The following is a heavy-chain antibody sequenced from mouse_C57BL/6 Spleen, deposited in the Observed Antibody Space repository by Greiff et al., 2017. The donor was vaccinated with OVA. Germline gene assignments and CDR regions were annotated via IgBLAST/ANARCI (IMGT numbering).Heavy chain of an antibody. J-gene: IGHJ3*01. V-gene: IGHV5-17*01. CDR2: ISSGSSTI. CDR3: ARRDDYDEGFAY. CDR1: GFTFSDYG. D-gene: IGHD2-4*01. Sequence: DVKLVESGGGLVKPGGSLKLSCAASGFTFSDYGMHWVRQAPEKGLEWVAYISSGSSTIYYADTVKGRFTISRDNAKNTLFLQMTSLRSEDTAMYYCARRDDYDEGFAYWGQGTLVTVSA.